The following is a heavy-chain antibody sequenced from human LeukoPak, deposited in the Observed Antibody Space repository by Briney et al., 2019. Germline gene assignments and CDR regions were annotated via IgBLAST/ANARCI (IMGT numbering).Heavy chain of an antibody. CDR3: AKDPGYYDFWSGYHNTPFN. Sequence: GGSLRLSCAASGFTFSSYAMSWVRQAPGKGLEWVSAISGSGGSTYYADSVKGRFTISRDNSKNTLYLQMNSLRAEDTAVYYCAKDPGYYDFWSGYHNTPFNWGQGTLVTVSS. V-gene: IGHV3-23*01. J-gene: IGHJ4*02. D-gene: IGHD3-3*01. CDR1: GFTFSSYA. CDR2: ISGSGGST.